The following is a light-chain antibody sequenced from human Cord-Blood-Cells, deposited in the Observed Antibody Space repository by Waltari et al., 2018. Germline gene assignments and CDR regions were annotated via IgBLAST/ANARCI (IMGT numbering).Light chain of an antibody. J-gene: IGLJ3*02. CDR3: MIWHSSAWV. V-gene: IGLV5-45*01. CDR2: YKSDSDK. CDR1: RGLNVGTYR. Sequence: QAVLTQPASLSASPGASASLTCTLRRGLNVGTYRIYWYQQKPGSPPQYLLRYKSDSDKQQGSGVPSRFSGSKDASANAGILLISGLQSEDEADYYCMIWHSSAWVFGGGTKLTVL.